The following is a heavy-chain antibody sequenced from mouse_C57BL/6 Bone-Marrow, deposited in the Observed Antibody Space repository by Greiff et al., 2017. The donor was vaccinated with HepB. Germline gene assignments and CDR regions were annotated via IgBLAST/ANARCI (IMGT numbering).Heavy chain of an antibody. CDR1: GYTFTSYW. Sequence: QVQLQQPGAELVKPGASVKLSCKASGYTFTSYWMQWVKQRPGQGLEWIGEIDPSDSYTNYNQKFKGKATLTVDTSTSTAYMQLSSLTSEDSAVYYCARGAYYDHAMDYWGQGTSVTVSS. J-gene: IGHJ4*01. D-gene: IGHD2-10*01. CDR3: ARGAYYDHAMDY. V-gene: IGHV1-50*01. CDR2: IDPSDSYT.